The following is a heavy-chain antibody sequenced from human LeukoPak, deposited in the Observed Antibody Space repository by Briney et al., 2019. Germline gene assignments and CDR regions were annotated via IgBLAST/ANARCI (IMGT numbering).Heavy chain of an antibody. CDR3: VKGYSSNYYSSLDP. CDR2: ISSNGGTT. J-gene: IGHJ5*02. D-gene: IGHD3-22*01. Sequence: PGGSLRLSCSASGFTFTSFAMHWVRQAPGKGLECVSSISSNGGTTYCADSVEGRFSISRDNSKNTLYLQMSSLRPEDTAVYFCVKGYSSNYYSSLDPWGQGTLVTVSS. CDR1: GFTFTSFA. V-gene: IGHV3-64D*09.